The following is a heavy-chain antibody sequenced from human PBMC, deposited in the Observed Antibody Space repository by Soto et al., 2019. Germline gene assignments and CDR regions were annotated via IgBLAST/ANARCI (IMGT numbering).Heavy chain of an antibody. CDR1: GFTFSSYA. J-gene: IGHJ4*02. V-gene: IGHV3-23*01. D-gene: IGHD3-3*01. CDR2: ISGSGGST. Sequence: GGSLRLSCAASGFTFSSYAMSWVRQAPGKGLEWVSAISGSGGSTYYADSVKGRFTISRDNSKNTLYLQMNSLRAEDTAVYYCAKEGRGTIFGVAGANYFDYWGQGTLVTVSS. CDR3: AKEGRGTIFGVAGANYFDY.